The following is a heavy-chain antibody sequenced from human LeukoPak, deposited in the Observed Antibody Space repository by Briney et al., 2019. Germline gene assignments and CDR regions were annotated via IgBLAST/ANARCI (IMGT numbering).Heavy chain of an antibody. CDR3: ARLIVGATTGWYFDL. V-gene: IGHV1-69*05. CDR1: GGTFSRYA. Sequence: SVKDSCKASGGTFSRYAISWVRQAPGQGLEWMGGIMPIFGTANYAQKFQGRVTITTDESTSTAYMELSSLRSEDTAVYYCARLIVGATTGWYFDLWGRGTLVTVAS. D-gene: IGHD1-26*01. J-gene: IGHJ2*01. CDR2: IMPIFGTA.